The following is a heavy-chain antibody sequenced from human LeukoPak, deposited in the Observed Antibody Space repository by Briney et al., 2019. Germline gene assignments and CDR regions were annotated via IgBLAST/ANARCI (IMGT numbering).Heavy chain of an antibody. Sequence: PSETLSLTCTVSGGSISSSSYYWGWIRQPPGKGLGWIGSIYYSGSTYYNPSLKSRVTISVDTSKNQFSLKLSSVTAADTAVYYCARQVSGIRYFDWLPHYFDYWGQGTLVTVSS. D-gene: IGHD3-9*01. J-gene: IGHJ4*02. CDR3: ARQVSGIRYFDWLPHYFDY. CDR2: IYYSGST. CDR1: GGSISSSSYY. V-gene: IGHV4-39*01.